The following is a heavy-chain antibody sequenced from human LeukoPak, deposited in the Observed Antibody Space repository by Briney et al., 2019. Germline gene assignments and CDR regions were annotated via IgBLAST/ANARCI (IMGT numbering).Heavy chain of an antibody. J-gene: IGHJ2*01. V-gene: IGHV4-4*02. CDR2: IYHSGST. CDR3: ARDLHGGISFTSSWYFDL. D-gene: IGHD4-23*01. CDR1: GGSIFISIRSC. Sequence: SGTPSHTSAVSGGSIFISIRSCWSWVRQPPGKGLERLGEIYHSGSTNYNPSLTSRASISVNKSKNQFSLKLRSVTAADTAVYYCARDLHGGISFTSSWYFDLWAHGTLVTVSS.